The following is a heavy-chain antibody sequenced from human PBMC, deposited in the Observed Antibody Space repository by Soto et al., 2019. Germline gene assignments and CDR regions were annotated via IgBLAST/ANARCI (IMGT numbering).Heavy chain of an antibody. V-gene: IGHV3-21*01. Sequence: EVQLVESGGGLVKPGGSLRLSCAASGFTFSSYSMNWVRQAPGKGLEWVSSISSSSSYIYYADSVKGRFTISRDNAKNSLYLQMNSLRAEDTAVYYCARDHPYGQQLVPLDYWGQGTLVTVSS. D-gene: IGHD6-13*01. CDR3: ARDHPYGQQLVPLDY. J-gene: IGHJ4*02. CDR2: ISSSSSYI. CDR1: GFTFSSYS.